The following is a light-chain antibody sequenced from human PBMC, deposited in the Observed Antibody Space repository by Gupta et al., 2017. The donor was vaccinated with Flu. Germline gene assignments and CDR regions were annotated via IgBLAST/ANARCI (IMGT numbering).Light chain of an antibody. J-gene: IGKJ2*03. CDR1: QRVSSAY. CDR2: GAF. V-gene: IGKV3-20*01. CDR3: QQFGSSLSYS. Sequence: EVVLTQSPGTLSLSPGERATLSCRASQRVSSAYLAWYHQKPGQAPRLLIYGAFSRATGISDRFSGSGSGTVFTLTISRREPEDCGVYYCQQFGSSLSYSFGQGTKLEI.